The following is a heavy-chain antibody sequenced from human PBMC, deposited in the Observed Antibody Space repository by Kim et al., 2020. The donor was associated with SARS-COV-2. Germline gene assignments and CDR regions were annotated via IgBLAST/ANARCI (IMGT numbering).Heavy chain of an antibody. Sequence: GGSLRLSCAVSGFSLSDYAMSWVRQAPGKGLEWVSKSGSGGSPYYADSVRGRFTISRDNSKNTLYLQMNSLRVEDTATYFCARDWAPYCSGNSCYLFKSWGQGTLVTVSS. CDR3: ARDWAPYCSGNSCYLFKS. D-gene: IGHD2-15*01. CDR2: KSGSGGSP. J-gene: IGHJ4*02. V-gene: IGHV3-23*01. CDR1: GFSLSDYA.